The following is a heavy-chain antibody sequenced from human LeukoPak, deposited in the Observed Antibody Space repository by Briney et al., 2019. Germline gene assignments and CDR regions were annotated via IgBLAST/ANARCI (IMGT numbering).Heavy chain of an antibody. CDR3: ARDRGGYTYSHDY. CDR2: IYHSGST. D-gene: IGHD5-18*01. CDR1: GYSISSGYY. V-gene: IGHV4-38-2*02. Sequence: SETLSLTCTVSGYSISSGYYWGWIRQPPGKGLEWIGSIYHSGSTYYNPSLKSRVTISVDKSKNQFSLKLNFVTAADTAVYYCARDRGGYTYSHDYWGQGTLVTVSS. J-gene: IGHJ4*02.